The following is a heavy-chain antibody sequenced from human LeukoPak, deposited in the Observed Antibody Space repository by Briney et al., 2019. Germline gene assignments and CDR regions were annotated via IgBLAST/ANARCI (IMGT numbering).Heavy chain of an antibody. D-gene: IGHD3-9*01. CDR1: GGSISSYY. CDR2: IYYSGST. Sequence: PSETLSLTCTVSGGSISSYYWSCLRQPPGKGLEWIGYIYYSGSTNYNPSLKSRVTISVDTSKNQFSLKLSSVTAADTAVYYCAREPSLRYFDWLASGFDPWGQGTLVTVSS. J-gene: IGHJ5*02. CDR3: AREPSLRYFDWLASGFDP. V-gene: IGHV4-59*01.